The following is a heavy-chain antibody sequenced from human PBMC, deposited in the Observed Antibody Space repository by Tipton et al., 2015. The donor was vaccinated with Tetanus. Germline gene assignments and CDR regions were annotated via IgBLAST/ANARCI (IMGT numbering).Heavy chain of an antibody. D-gene: IGHD4-17*01. CDR1: GALLTTGGYS. CDR3: ARGGDPGYFDF. Sequence: TLSLTCNVTGALLTTGGYSWGWIRQPPGQGLAWIGYSYASGSNYYNPSLKSRLTISVHGSKNQFSLKLSSVTAADTAVYYCARGGDPGYFDFWGQGILVTVSS. J-gene: IGHJ4*02. CDR2: SYASGSN. V-gene: IGHV4-30-2*01.